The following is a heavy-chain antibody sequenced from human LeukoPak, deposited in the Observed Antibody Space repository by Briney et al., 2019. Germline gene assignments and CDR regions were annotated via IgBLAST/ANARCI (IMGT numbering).Heavy chain of an antibody. Sequence: GGSLRLSCAASGFTFSSYSMNWVRQAPGKGLEWVSSISSSSSYIYYADSVKGRFTISRDIAKNSLYLQMNSLRAEDTAVYYCARDGRRSSWYLHHDYWGQGTLVTVSS. CDR1: GFTFSSYS. CDR2: ISSSSSYI. V-gene: IGHV3-21*01. CDR3: ARDGRRSSWYLHHDY. J-gene: IGHJ4*02. D-gene: IGHD6-13*01.